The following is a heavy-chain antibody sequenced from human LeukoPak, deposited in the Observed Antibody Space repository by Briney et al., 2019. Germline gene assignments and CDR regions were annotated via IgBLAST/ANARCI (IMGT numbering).Heavy chain of an antibody. V-gene: IGHV4-39*07. CDR1: GGSITSSNY. CDR3: ARDAYSSGFDY. CDR2: FSYSVST. Sequence: SETLSLTCTASGGSITSSNYWGWIRQPPGKGLEWIGSFSYSVSTYYNPSLKSRATISVDTSKNQFSLKLSSVTAADTAVYYCARDAYSSGFDYWGQGTLVTVSS. J-gene: IGHJ4*02. D-gene: IGHD6-19*01.